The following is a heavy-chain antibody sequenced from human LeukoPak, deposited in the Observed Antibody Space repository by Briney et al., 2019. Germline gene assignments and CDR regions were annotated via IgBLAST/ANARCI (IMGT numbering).Heavy chain of an antibody. J-gene: IGHJ6*03. CDR2: IYYSGST. V-gene: IGHV4-59*01. Sequence: SETLSLTCTVSGGSISSYYWSWIRQPPGKGLEWIGYIYYSGSTNYNPSLKSRVTLSVDTSKNQFSLKLSSVTAADTAVYYCARVGVVPAAMRYYYYYMDVWGKGTTVTVSS. CDR1: GGSISSYY. D-gene: IGHD2-2*01. CDR3: ARVGVVPAAMRYYYYYMDV.